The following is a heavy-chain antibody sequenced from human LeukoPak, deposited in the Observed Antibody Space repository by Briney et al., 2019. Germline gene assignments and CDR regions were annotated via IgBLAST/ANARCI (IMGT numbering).Heavy chain of an antibody. CDR1: GGSISNYY. V-gene: IGHV4-59*01. CDR3: ARVATMVRGSNGMDV. D-gene: IGHD3-10*01. CDR2: IYYSGST. J-gene: IGHJ6*04. Sequence: PSETLSLTCTVSGGSISNYYWTWIRQPPGKGLEWIGYIYYSGSTNYNPSLRSRATISVDTSKKQFSLNLSSVTAADTALYYRARVATMVRGSNGMDVWGKGTTVTVSS.